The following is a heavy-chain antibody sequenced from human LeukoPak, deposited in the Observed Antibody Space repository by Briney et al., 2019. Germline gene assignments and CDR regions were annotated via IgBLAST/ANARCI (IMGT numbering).Heavy chain of an antibody. CDR3: ARDQYDSSGYTLFDY. CDR1: GYTFTSYG. Sequence: GASVKVSCKASGYTFTSYGISWVRQAPGQGLEWMGWISAYNGNTNYAQKLQGRVTMTTDTSTSTAYMELRSLRSDDTAVYYCARDQYDSSGYTLFDYWGQGTLVTVSS. CDR2: ISAYNGNT. D-gene: IGHD3-22*01. J-gene: IGHJ4*02. V-gene: IGHV1-18*01.